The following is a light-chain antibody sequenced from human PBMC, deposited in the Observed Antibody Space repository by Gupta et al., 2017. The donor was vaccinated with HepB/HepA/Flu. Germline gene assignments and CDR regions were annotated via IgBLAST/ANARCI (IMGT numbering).Light chain of an antibody. CDR1: KLGDKY. Sequence: SYEVTQPPSVSVSPGQTARITCSGSKLGDKYVYWYQQKPGQSPVLVIYQDSLRPAGISERFSGSNSDNTAALTISGTQPMDEADYYCQTWDRSSLVVYGGGTKLTVL. CDR2: QDS. V-gene: IGLV3-1*01. J-gene: IGLJ3*02. CDR3: QTWDRSSLVV.